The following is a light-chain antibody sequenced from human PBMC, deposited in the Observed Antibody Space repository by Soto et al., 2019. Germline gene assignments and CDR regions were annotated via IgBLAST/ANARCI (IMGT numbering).Light chain of an antibody. CDR2: LNSDGSH. J-gene: IGLJ2*01. Sequence: QLVLTQPPSASASLGASVMLTCTLSSGHSSYAIAWHQQQPEKGPRYLMKLNSDGSHSKGDGIPDRFSGSSSGAERYLTISSLQSEDEADYYYQTSGTGMVFGGGTKLTVL. CDR3: QTSGTGMV. V-gene: IGLV4-69*01. CDR1: SGHSSYA.